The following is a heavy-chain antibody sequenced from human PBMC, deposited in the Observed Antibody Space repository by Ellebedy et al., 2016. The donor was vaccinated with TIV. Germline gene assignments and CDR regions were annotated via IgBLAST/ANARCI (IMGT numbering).Heavy chain of an antibody. CDR2: ISDSTYTT. D-gene: IGHD3-10*01. CDR3: AKGALWFGEIDAFDV. J-gene: IGHJ3*01. V-gene: IGHV3-23*01. CDR1: GFTFSSYA. Sequence: GGSLRLXCAASGFTFSSYAMSWVRQAPGKGLEWLSTISDSTYTTYHADSVRGRFTISRDNSKNTLYLHMSSLRVEDTAVYYCAKGALWFGEIDAFDVWGQGTMVTVSS.